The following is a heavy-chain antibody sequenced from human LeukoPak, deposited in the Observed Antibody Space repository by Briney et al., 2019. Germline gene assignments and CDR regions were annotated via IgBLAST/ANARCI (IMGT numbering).Heavy chain of an antibody. CDR2: SSSSDXT. Sequence: SSSSDXTNYADSVNGRXTISRDNAKNSLYLQMNSLSGEDTAVYYCASLGSLRGXXXHDYCGQGTXVXXXX. J-gene: IGHJ4*02. D-gene: IGHD3-10*01. CDR3: ASLGSLRGXXXHDY. V-gene: IGHV3-11*03.